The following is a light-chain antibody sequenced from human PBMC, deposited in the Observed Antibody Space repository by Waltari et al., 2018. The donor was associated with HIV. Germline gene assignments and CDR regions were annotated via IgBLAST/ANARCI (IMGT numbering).Light chain of an antibody. CDR3: QQYYSTPQT. CDR1: QKILFSSTNKNY. V-gene: IGKV4-1*01. J-gene: IGKJ1*01. Sequence: DIVLTQSPDSLAVSLGERATMNCKSSQKILFSSTNKNYLSWYQQRPGQPPRLLIYWASSRESGVPERFTGSGSGTNFTLTISRLQADDVAVYFCQQYYSTPQTFGQGTKV. CDR2: WAS.